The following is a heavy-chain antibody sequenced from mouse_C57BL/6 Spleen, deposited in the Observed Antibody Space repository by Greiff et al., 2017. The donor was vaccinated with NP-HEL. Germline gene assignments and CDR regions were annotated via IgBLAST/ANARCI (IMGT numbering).Heavy chain of an antibody. Sequence: VKQRPGQGLEWIGNIYPSDSETHYNQKFKDKATLTVDKSSSTAYMQLSSLTSEDSAVYYCARGEFVVATREYFDYWGQGTTLTVSS. D-gene: IGHD1-1*01. CDR3: ARGEFVVATREYFDY. CDR2: IYPSDSET. V-gene: IGHV1-61*01. J-gene: IGHJ2*01.